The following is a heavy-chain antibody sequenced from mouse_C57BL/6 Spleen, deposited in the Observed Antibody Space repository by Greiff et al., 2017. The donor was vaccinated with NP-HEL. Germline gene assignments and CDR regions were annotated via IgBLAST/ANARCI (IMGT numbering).Heavy chain of an antibody. V-gene: IGHV14-4*01. CDR3: TTLNYYGSRYHFDY. D-gene: IGHD1-1*01. CDR1: GFNIKDDY. Sequence: VHVKQSGAELVRPGASVKLSCTASGFNIKDDYMHWVKQRPEQGLEWIGWIDPENGDTEYASKFQGKATITADTSSNTAYLQLSSLTSEDTAVYYCTTLNYYGSRYHFDYWGQGTTLTVSS. J-gene: IGHJ2*01. CDR2: IDPENGDT.